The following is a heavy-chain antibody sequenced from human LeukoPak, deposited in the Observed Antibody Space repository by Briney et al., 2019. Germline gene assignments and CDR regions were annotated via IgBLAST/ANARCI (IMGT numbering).Heavy chain of an antibody. CDR1: GGSISSSSYY. D-gene: IGHD6-13*01. CDR2: IYYSGST. J-gene: IGHJ5*02. CDR3: SRGESSSEEGWFDP. Sequence: PSETLSLTCTVSGGSISSSSYYWGWIRQPPGKGLEWIGSIYYSGSTYYNPSLKSRVTISVDTSKNQFSLKLSSVTAADTAVYYCSRGESSSEEGWFDPWGQGTLVTVSS. V-gene: IGHV4-39*01.